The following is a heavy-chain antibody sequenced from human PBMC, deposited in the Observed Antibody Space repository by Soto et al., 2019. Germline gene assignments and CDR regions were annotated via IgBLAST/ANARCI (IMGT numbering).Heavy chain of an antibody. D-gene: IGHD6-19*01. V-gene: IGHV3-23*01. CDR2: IIDDGGSA. Sequence: GGSLRLSFSASGFPFRSHAMSWVRQAPGKGLEWVFAIIDDGGSAYYAYSVKGRFTISRDNSKNTLSLQMNSLRAEETAVYYCAKDKMEQWLVGGYFDYWGQGTQVTVSS. CDR3: AKDKMEQWLVGGYFDY. J-gene: IGHJ4*02. CDR1: GFPFRSHA.